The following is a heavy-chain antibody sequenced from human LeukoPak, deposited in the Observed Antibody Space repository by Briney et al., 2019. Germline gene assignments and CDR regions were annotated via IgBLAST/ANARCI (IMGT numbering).Heavy chain of an antibody. J-gene: IGHJ4*02. CDR1: GGSISTDY. V-gene: IGHV4-4*09. CDR3: TRRRYCELIDS. D-gene: IGHD3-10*01. CDR2: IYNSGSP. Sequence: SETLSLTCSVSGGSISTDYWSWIRQTPGKGLEEIGYIYNSGSPNYNPSSEGRVTMSIKKSKNHFSFKLISVTAADTAVYYCTRRRYCELIDSWGQGTLVTVSS.